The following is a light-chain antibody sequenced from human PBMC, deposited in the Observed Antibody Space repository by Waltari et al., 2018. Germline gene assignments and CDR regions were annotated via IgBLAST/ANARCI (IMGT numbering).Light chain of an antibody. V-gene: IGKV2D-29*01. CDR3: MQSLQLSMWT. J-gene: IGKJ1*01. CDR2: EVS. CDR1: LLQTDGRTY. Sequence: LLQTDGRTYLDLVRQKPGQPPQLLIYEVSKRFSGVPDRFSGSGSGTDFTLRISRVEAEDVGVYYCMQSLQLSMWTFGQGTKVEIK.